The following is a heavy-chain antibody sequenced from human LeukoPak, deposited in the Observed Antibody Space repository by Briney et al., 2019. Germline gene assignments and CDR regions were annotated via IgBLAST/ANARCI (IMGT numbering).Heavy chain of an antibody. V-gene: IGHV3-23*01. CDR2: ISGSGGST. CDR1: GFTFSSYA. CDR3: AKRRGLELLYYYYMDV. Sequence: PGGSLRLSCAASGFTFSSYAMSWVRQAPGKGLEWVSAISGSGGSTYYADSVKGRFTISRDNSKNTLYLQMNSLRAEDTGVYYCAKRRGLELLYYYYMDVWGKGTTFTASS. J-gene: IGHJ6*03. D-gene: IGHD1-7*01.